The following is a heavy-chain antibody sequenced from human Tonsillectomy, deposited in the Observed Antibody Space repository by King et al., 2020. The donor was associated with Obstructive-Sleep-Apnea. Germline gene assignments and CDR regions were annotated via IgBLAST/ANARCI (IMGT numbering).Heavy chain of an antibody. Sequence: VQLVESGGGVVQPGRSLRLSCAASGFTFTSYSMHWVRQAPGKGLAWVAVIFDDGNNKDYADSVKGRFTISRDNSEHTLYLQMNNLRADDTAIYYCAREYYGSGTDAFDIWGQGTRVTVSS. J-gene: IGHJ3*02. CDR2: IFDDGNNK. CDR1: GFTFTSYS. CDR3: AREYYGSGTDAFDI. V-gene: IGHV3-30-3*01. D-gene: IGHD3-10*01.